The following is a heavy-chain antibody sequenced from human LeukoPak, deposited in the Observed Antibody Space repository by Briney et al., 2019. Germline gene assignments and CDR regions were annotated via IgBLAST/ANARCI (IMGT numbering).Heavy chain of an antibody. V-gene: IGHV4-39*07. CDR1: GGSISSSSYY. D-gene: IGHD3-3*01. CDR3: ARGPSITIFGVVMYTWFDP. CDR2: IDYSVGT. Sequence: SETLSLTCTVSGGSISSSSYYWGWIRQPPGKGLEWIGSIDYSVGTYFSPSLRSRVTLSVDTSKNQFSLNLISVTAADTAVYYCARGPSITIFGVVMYTWFDPWGQGTPVSVSS. J-gene: IGHJ5*02.